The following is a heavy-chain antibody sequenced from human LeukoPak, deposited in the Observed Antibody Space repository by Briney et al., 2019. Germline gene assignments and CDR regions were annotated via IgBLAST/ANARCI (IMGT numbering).Heavy chain of an antibody. CDR2: ISYDGSNK. Sequence: GSLRLSCAASGFTFSSYGMHWVRQAPGKGLEWVAVISYDGSNKYYADSVKGRFIISRDNSKNTLYLQMNSLRTEDTAVYYCATNRLGLRFLRASYFDYWGQGTLVTVSS. CDR1: GFTFSSYG. D-gene: IGHD4-17*01. J-gene: IGHJ4*02. V-gene: IGHV3-30*03. CDR3: ATNRLGLRFLRASYFDY.